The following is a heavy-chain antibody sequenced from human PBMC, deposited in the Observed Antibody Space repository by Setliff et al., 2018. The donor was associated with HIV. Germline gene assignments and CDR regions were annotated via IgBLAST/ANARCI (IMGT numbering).Heavy chain of an antibody. J-gene: IGHJ4*02. D-gene: IGHD6-19*01. CDR1: YGSVSRSSYY. CDR2: IDYSGST. V-gene: IGHV4-39*01. Sequence: PSETLSLTCAVSYGSVSRSSYYWGWIRQPPGKGLEWIGTIDYSGSTDYNPSLKSRVTMSVDTSKNQFSLRLSSVTAADTAVYYCARQPGIAVAGPFDYWGQGTLVTVSS. CDR3: ARQPGIAVAGPFDY.